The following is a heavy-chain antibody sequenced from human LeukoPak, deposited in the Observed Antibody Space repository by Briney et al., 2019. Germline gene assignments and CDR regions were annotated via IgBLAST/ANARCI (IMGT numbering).Heavy chain of an antibody. D-gene: IGHD4-17*01. CDR2: ITSSSNYI. Sequence: GGSLRLSCAASGFTFSTYTMNWVRQAPGKGLEWVSSITSSSNYIYYVDSVKGRFTISRDNAKNSLYLQMNSLRAEDTAVYYCARDPIYGDPYYFDYWGQGTLVTVSS. CDR1: GFTFSTYT. CDR3: ARDPIYGDPYYFDY. V-gene: IGHV3-21*01. J-gene: IGHJ4*02.